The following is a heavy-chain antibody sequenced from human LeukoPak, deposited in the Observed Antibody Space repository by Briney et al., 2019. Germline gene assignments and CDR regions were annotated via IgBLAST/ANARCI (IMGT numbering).Heavy chain of an antibody. CDR1: GGSISSSGYY. CDR2: IYYSGST. Sequence: SETLSLTCTVSGGSISSSGYYWGWIRQPPGKGLEWIGSIYYSGSTYYNPSLKSRVTISVDTSKNQFSLKLSSVTAADTAVYYCAQISGSYPDPLFDYWGQGTLVTVSS. J-gene: IGHJ4*02. CDR3: AQISGSYPDPLFDY. V-gene: IGHV4-39*07. D-gene: IGHD1-26*01.